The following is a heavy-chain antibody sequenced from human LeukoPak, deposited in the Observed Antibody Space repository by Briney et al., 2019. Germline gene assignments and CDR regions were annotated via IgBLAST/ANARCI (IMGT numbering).Heavy chain of an antibody. Sequence: GALRLSCAASGFTFSSYAMHWVRQAPGKGLEWVAVISYDGSNKYYADSVKGRFTIPRDNSKNTLYLQMNSLRAEDTAVYYCARGSDIVATIRVFDYWGQGTLVTVSS. CDR3: ARGSDIVATIRVFDY. CDR1: GFTFSSYA. J-gene: IGHJ4*02. V-gene: IGHV3-30-3*01. CDR2: ISYDGSNK. D-gene: IGHD5-12*01.